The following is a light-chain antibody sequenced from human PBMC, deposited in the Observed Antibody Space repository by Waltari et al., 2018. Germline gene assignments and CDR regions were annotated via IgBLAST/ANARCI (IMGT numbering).Light chain of an antibody. CDR3: QQYNNWPPYT. V-gene: IGKV3-15*01. Sequence: EIVMTQSPATLSVSPGERAIFSCRASESVSSNLAWYQHKPGQPLRLLIFDASRRATGIPARFSGSGSGTEFTLTISSLQSEDFAVYYCQQYNNWPPYTFGQGTKLDIK. CDR1: ESVSSN. CDR2: DAS. J-gene: IGKJ2*01.